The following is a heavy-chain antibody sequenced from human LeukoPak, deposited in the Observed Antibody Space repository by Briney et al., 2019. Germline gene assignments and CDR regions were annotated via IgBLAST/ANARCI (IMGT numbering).Heavy chain of an antibody. V-gene: IGHV4-4*09. D-gene: IGHD2-8*01. CDR1: GGSISSYY. CDR2: IYTSGST. CDR3: ARVRNGGFYYMDV. J-gene: IGHJ6*03. Sequence: SETLSLTCTVSGGSISSYYWSWIRQPPGKGLEWIGYIYTSGSTNYNPSLKSRVTISVDTSKNQFSLKLSSVTAADTAVYYCARVRNGGFYYMDVWGKGTTVTVSS.